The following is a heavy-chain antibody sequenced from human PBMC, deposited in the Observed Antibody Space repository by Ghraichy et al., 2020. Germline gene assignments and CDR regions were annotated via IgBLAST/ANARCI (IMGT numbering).Heavy chain of an antibody. J-gene: IGHJ4*02. CDR2: TYYRSKWYN. CDR3: ARAIDPPRAFDF. V-gene: IGHV6-1*01. Sequence: SKTLSLTCAISGDSVTSNTAACNWVRLSPSRGLEWLGRTYYRSKWYNDYGGSVRSRVSVSPDTSKNQFSLQLNSVTPEDTAVYFCARAIDPPRAFDFWGQGILVTVSS. CDR1: GDSVTSNTAA.